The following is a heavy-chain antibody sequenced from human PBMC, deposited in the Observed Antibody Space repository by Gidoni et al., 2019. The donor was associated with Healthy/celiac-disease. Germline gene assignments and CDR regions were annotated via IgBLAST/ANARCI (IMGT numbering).Heavy chain of an antibody. CDR3: AKLQVVPAAADFNDAFDI. D-gene: IGHD2-2*01. J-gene: IGHJ3*02. Sequence: EVQLLESGGGLEQPGGSLRPACAASGFTFSRYPLSWIRQAPGKGLEWVSGISGSGGRTYYADSVKGRFVISRDNSKNTLYLQMNSLRAEDTAVYYCAKLQVVPAAADFNDAFDIWGQGTMVTVSS. V-gene: IGHV3-23*01. CDR1: GFTFSRYP. CDR2: ISGSGGRT.